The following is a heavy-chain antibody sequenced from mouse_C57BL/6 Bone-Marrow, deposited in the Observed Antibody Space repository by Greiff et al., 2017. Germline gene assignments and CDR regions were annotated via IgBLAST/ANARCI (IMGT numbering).Heavy chain of an antibody. V-gene: IGHV5-9*01. J-gene: IGHJ4*01. Sequence: EVKVVESGGGLVKPGGSLKLSCAASGFTFTSYTMSWVRQTPEQRLEWVATISGGGGNTYYPDSVKGRSTISIDNATNTLYLQMSSLRSADTACYYCERRTLLLRAVAGGDARDYWGQGTSVTVSA. D-gene: IGHD1-1*01. CDR1: GFTFTSYT. CDR3: ERRTLLLRAVAGGDARDY. CDR2: ISGGGGNT.